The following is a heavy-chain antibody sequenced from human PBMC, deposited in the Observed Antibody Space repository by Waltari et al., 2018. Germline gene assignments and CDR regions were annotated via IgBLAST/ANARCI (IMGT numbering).Heavy chain of an antibody. V-gene: IGHV3-30*02. CDR1: GFTFSSYG. D-gene: IGHD1-7*01. CDR2: IRYDGSKK. CDR3: ATGITGTTYFDY. Sequence: QVQLVESGGGVVQPGGSLRLSCAASGFTFSSYGMHWVRQAPGKGLEWVAFIRYDGSKKYYADSVKGRFTISRDNSKNTLYLQMNSLRAEDTAVYYCATGITGTTYFDYWGQGTLVTVSS. J-gene: IGHJ4*02.